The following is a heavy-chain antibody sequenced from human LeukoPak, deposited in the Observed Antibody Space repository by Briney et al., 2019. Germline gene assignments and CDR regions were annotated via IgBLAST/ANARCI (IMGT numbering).Heavy chain of an antibody. Sequence: GGSLRLSFAVAGITVSNYGMSWVRQAPGKGREWVAGISGGGGGTNCADSVKCRFTISRDNSKNTLYLPMNSLSAEDTAVYFCATRGVVIRVILVGFHKEAYYFDSWGQGALVTVSS. D-gene: IGHD3-22*01. CDR2: ISGGGGGT. CDR1: GITVSNYG. J-gene: IGHJ4*02. CDR3: ATRGVVIRVILVGFHKEAYYFDS. V-gene: IGHV3-23*01.